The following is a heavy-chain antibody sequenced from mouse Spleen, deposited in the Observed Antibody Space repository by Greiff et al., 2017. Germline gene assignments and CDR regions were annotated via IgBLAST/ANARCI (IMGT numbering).Heavy chain of an antibody. J-gene: IGHJ2*01. D-gene: IGHD1-1*01. Sequence: EVQRVESGGGLVKPGGSLKLSCAASGFTFSDYGMHWVRQAPEKGLEWVAYISSGSSTIYYADTVKGRFTISRDNAKNTLFLQMTSLRSEDTAMYYCARHYYGSSVFDYWGQGTTLTVSS. CDR2: ISSGSSTI. CDR3: ARHYYGSSVFDY. CDR1: GFTFSDYG. V-gene: IGHV5-17*01.